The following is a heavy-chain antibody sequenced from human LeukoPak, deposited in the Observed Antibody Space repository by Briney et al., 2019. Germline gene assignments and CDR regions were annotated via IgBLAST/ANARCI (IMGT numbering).Heavy chain of an antibody. CDR3: ARLITGTTDGVYYFDS. V-gene: IGHV1-2*06. D-gene: IGHD1-7*01. Sequence: ASVKVSCTASGYTFTGFYMHRVRQAPGQGLEWMGRVNPNSGGTNYAQKFQGRVTMTRDTSISTAYMELTRLRSDDTAVYYCARLITGTTDGVYYFDSWGQGTLVTVSS. CDR1: GYTFTGFY. J-gene: IGHJ4*02. CDR2: VNPNSGGT.